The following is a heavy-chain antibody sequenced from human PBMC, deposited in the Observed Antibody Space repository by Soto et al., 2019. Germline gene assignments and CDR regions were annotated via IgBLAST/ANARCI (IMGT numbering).Heavy chain of an antibody. CDR2: ISGSGGST. CDR1: GFTFSSYA. D-gene: IGHD3-3*01. Sequence: GGSLSLSCAASGFTFSSYAMSWVRQAPGKGLEWVSAISGSGGSTYYADSVKGRFTISRDNSKNTLYLQMNSLRAEDTAVCYCAKGSTSYYDFWSGYCFDYWGQGTLVTVSS. J-gene: IGHJ4*02. CDR3: AKGSTSYYDFWSGYCFDY. V-gene: IGHV3-23*01.